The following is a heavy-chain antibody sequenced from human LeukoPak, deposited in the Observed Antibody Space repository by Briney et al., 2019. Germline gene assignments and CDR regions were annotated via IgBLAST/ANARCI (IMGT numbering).Heavy chain of an antibody. Sequence: SETLSLTCTVSGGSISSYYWSWIRQPPGKGLEWIGYVYNSGSTNYNPSLKSRVTISVGMSKNQFSLKLSSVTAADTAVYYCARGSSNWNYDPNLDYWGQGTLVSVSS. J-gene: IGHJ4*02. CDR2: VYNSGST. CDR3: ARGSSNWNYDPNLDY. CDR1: GGSISSYY. V-gene: IGHV4-59*01. D-gene: IGHD1-7*01.